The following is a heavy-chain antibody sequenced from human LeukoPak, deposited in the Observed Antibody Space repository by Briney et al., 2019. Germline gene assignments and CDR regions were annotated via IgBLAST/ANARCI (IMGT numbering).Heavy chain of an antibody. J-gene: IGHJ3*02. D-gene: IGHD3-10*01. CDR1: GGSFSGYY. CDR2: IYYSGST. CDR3: ARMASSYGSGSSTFDI. V-gene: IGHV4-59*01. Sequence: TSETLSLTCAVYGGSFSGYYWSWIRQPPGKGLEWIGYIYYSGSTNYNPSLKSRVTISVDTSKNQFSLKLSSVTAADTAVYYCARMASSYGSGSSTFDIWGQGTMVTVSS.